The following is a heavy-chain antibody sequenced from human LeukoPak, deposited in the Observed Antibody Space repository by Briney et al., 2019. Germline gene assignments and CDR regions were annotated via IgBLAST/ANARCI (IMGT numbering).Heavy chain of an antibody. CDR3: AGEEYSSSSGPFDY. Sequence: GGSLRLSCAASGFTVSSNYMSWVRQAPGKGLEWVSAIYTGGSTYYAGSVKGRFTISRDNSKNTLYLQMNSLRAEDTAVYYCAGEEYSSSSGPFDYWGQGTLVTVSS. J-gene: IGHJ4*02. V-gene: IGHV3-66*01. CDR1: GFTVSSNY. D-gene: IGHD6-6*01. CDR2: IYTGGST.